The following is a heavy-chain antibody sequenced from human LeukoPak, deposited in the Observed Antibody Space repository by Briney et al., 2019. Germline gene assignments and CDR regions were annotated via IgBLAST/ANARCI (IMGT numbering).Heavy chain of an antibody. CDR3: ARDPLVYADSLDAFDI. CDR1: GFDFSTQW. Sequence: GGSLRLSCAASGFDFSTQWMSWVRQAPGKGLEWVAIVNQGATQKYYVDSVKGRFTISRDNAKNSLYLQMNSLRDEDTAVYYCARDPLVYADSLDAFDIWGQGTMVTVSS. CDR2: VNQGATQK. D-gene: IGHD4-17*01. J-gene: IGHJ3*02. V-gene: IGHV3-7*01.